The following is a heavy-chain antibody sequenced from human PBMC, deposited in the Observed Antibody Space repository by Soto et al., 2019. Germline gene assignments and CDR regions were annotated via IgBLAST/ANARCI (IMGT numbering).Heavy chain of an antibody. Sequence: PSETLSLTCTVSGGSISSGGYYWSWIRQHPGKGLEWIGYIYYSGSTYYNPSLKSRVTISVDTSKNQFSLKLSSVTAADTAVYYCARVGPLVGATHNFDYWGQGTLVTVSS. D-gene: IGHD1-26*01. V-gene: IGHV4-31*03. CDR1: GGSISSGGYY. J-gene: IGHJ4*02. CDR3: ARVGPLVGATHNFDY. CDR2: IYYSGST.